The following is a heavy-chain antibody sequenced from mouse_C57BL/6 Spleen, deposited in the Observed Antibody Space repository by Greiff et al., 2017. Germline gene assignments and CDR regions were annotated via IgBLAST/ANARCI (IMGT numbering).Heavy chain of an antibody. CDR2: IDPETGGT. Sequence: VKLVESGAELVRPGASVTLSCKASGYTFTDYEMHWVKQTPVHGLEWIGAIDPETGGTAYNQKFKGKAILTADKSSSTAYMELRSLTSEDSAVYYCTRPVAGDFDYWGQGTTLTVSS. D-gene: IGHD1-1*01. CDR3: TRPVAGDFDY. V-gene: IGHV1-15*01. J-gene: IGHJ2*01. CDR1: GYTFTDYE.